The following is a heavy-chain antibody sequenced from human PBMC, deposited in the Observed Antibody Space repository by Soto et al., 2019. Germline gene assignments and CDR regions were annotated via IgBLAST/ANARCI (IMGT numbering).Heavy chain of an antibody. V-gene: IGHV1-18*01. CDR2: ISADNGNT. J-gene: IGHJ4*02. CDR3: ARTEYRGSDSSFVY. Sequence: QVQLVQSGAEVRKPGASVKVSCKASGYTFTSYGISWVRQAPGQGLEWMGWISADNGNTNYAQKLQGRATMTTDTTTRTADMDLRSLRSADTAVYYCARTEYRGSDSSFVYWGQGTLVTVSS. D-gene: IGHD5-12*01. CDR1: GYTFTSYG.